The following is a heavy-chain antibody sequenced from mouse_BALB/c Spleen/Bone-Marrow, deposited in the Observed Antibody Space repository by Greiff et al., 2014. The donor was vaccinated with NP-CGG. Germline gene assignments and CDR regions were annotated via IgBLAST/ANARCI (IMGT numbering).Heavy chain of an antibody. J-gene: IGHJ1*01. CDR3: ARVYGWYFDV. CDR2: INNNGGST. CDR1: GFTFSSYG. D-gene: IGHD1-1*01. V-gene: IGHV5-6-3*01. Sequence: DVMLVESGGGLVQPGGSLKLSCVASGFTFSSYGMSWVRQTPDKRLELVATINNNGGSTYYPDSVKGQFTISRDNAKNTLHLQMSSLKSEDTAMYYCARVYGWYFDVWGAGTTVTVSS.